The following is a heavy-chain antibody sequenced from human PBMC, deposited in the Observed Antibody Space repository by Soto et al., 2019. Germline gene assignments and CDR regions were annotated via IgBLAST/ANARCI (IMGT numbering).Heavy chain of an antibody. CDR3: ARVPPYYYDRSRPPAMDV. V-gene: IGHV1-8*01. Sequence: GASVKVSCKASGYTFTSYDINCVRQATGQGLEWMGWMNPNSGNTGYAQKFQGRVTMTRNTSISTAYMELSSLRSEDTAVYYCARVPPYYYDRSRPPAMDVWGQATTLTVS. CDR2: MNPNSGNT. J-gene: IGHJ6*02. D-gene: IGHD3-22*01. CDR1: GYTFTSYD.